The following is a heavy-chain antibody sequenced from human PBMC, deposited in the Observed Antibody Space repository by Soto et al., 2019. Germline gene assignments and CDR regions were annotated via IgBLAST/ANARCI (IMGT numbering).Heavy chain of an antibody. CDR1: GSSITSSY. D-gene: IGHD1-26*01. CDR2: IYQSATT. CDR3: ARAGTYPFFDY. Sequence: PSETLSLTCTVSGSSITSSYWSWIRQPPGRGPEWLGYIYQSATTLYNPALKSRLTISLDPSKDQFSLRLTSVTAADTAVYYCARAGTYPFFDYWGQGILVTVSS. V-gene: IGHV4-59*01. J-gene: IGHJ4*02.